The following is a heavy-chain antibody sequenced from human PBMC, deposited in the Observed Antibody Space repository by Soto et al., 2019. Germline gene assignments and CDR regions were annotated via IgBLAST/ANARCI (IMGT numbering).Heavy chain of an antibody. V-gene: IGHV4-59*01. CDR2: VYYTGST. D-gene: IGHD3-10*01. CDR3: ASLFASGTY. Sequence: QVQLQGSGPGLLRPSETLSLTCTVSGGSISDYYWHWLRQPPGKGQEWIGYVYYTGSTNYNTSLKSRVTISIDTSKNQFSLALNSVTAADTAVYYCASLFASGTYWGQGNLVTVSS. CDR1: GGSISDYY. J-gene: IGHJ4*02.